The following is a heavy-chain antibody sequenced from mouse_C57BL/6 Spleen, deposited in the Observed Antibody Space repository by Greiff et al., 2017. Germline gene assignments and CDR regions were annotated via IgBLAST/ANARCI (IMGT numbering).Heavy chain of an antibody. D-gene: IGHD1-1*01. V-gene: IGHV14-1*01. Sequence: EVKLMESGAELVRPGASVKLSCTASGFNIKDYYMHWVKQRPEQGLEWIGRIDPEDGDTEYAPKFQGKATMTADTSSNTAYLQLSSLTSEDTAVYYCTLDYYGSSYGGAMDYWGQGTSVTVSS. CDR1: GFNIKDYY. J-gene: IGHJ4*01. CDR2: IDPEDGDT. CDR3: TLDYYGSSYGGAMDY.